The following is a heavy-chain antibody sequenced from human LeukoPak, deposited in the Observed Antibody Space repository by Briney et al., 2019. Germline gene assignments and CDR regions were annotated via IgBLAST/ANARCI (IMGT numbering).Heavy chain of an antibody. CDR1: GYTFTSYG. Sequence: ASVKVSCKASGYTFTSYGISWVRQAPGQGLEWMGWISAYNGNTNYAQKLQGRVTMTTDTSTSTAYMELRSLRSDDTAVYYCAISDRAAAAGTLLYWGQGTLVTVSS. D-gene: IGHD6-13*01. V-gene: IGHV1-18*01. CDR3: AISDRAAAAGTLLY. CDR2: ISAYNGNT. J-gene: IGHJ4*02.